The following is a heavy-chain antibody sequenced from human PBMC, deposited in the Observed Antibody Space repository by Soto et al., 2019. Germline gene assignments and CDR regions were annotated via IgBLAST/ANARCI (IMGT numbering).Heavy chain of an antibody. D-gene: IGHD4-17*01. J-gene: IGHJ3*02. CDR1: GGSVSSGSYH. CDR3: ARNYGDYVGAFDI. V-gene: IGHV4-61*01. Sequence: VHLQESGPGLVKPSETLSLTCTVSGGSVSSGSYHWSWIRQPPGKGLGWVGDIYYSGSTNYNPSLKSRVTISVDTSENQFFLKLSSVTAADTAVYYCARNYGDYVGAFDIWGQGPMVTVSS. CDR2: IYYSGST.